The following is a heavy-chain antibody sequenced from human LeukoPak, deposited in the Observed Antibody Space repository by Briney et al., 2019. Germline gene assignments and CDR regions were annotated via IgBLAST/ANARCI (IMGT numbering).Heavy chain of an antibody. D-gene: IGHD5-12*01. CDR2: ISGSGGST. CDR3: AKLPISIVATTVH. V-gene: IGHV3-23*01. CDR1: GFTVSSNY. J-gene: IGHJ4*02. Sequence: HPGGSLRLSCAASGFTVSSNYMSWVRQAPGKGLEWVSAISGSGGSTYYADSVKGRFTISRDNSKNTLYLQMNSLRAEDTAVYYCAKLPISIVATTVHWGQGTLVTVSS.